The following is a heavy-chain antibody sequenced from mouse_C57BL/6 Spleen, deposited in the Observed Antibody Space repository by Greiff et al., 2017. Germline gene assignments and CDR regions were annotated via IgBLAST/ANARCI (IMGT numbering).Heavy chain of an antibody. V-gene: IGHV1-55*01. CDR3: ARRGSYGNYFDY. D-gene: IGHD2-1*01. CDR1: GYTFTSYW. J-gene: IGHJ2*01. CDR2: IYPGSGST. Sequence: VQLQQPGAELVKPGASVKMSCKASGYTFTSYWITWVKQRPGQGLEWIGDIYPGSGSTNYNEKFKSKATLTVDTSSSTAYMQLSSLTSEDSAVYYCARRGSYGNYFDYWGQGTTRTVSS.